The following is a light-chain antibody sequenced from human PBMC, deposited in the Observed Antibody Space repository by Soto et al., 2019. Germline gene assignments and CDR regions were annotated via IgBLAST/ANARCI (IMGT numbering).Light chain of an antibody. J-gene: IGKJ5*01. CDR1: QSVSTF. Sequence: EIVLTQSPATQSLPPGERAILSCRASQSVSTFLAWFQQKPGQPPRLLIYNASNRTTGIPARFSGSGSGTDFTLTISSLEPEDFAVYYCQQRGDWPPITFGQGTRLEIK. CDR2: NAS. V-gene: IGKV3-11*01. CDR3: QQRGDWPPIT.